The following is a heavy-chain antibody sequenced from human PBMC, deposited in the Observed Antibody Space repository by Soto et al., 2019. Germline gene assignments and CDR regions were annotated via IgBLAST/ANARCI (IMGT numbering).Heavy chain of an antibody. CDR3: ARGPNGIAAAGPGY. CDR2: INAGNGNT. J-gene: IGHJ4*02. Sequence: RASVNVSCKASGYTFTSYAMHWVRQAPGQMLEWMGWINAGNGNTKYSQKFQGRVTITRDTSASTAYMELSSLRSEDTAVYYCARGPNGIAAAGPGYWGQGTLVTVSS. CDR1: GYTFTSYA. V-gene: IGHV1-3*01. D-gene: IGHD6-13*01.